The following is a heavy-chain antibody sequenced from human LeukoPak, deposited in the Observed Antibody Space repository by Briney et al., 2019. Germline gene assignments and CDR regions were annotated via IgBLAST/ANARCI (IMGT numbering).Heavy chain of an antibody. D-gene: IGHD1-26*01. Sequence: GGSLRLSCAASGFTFSSYAMNGVRQAPGKGLEWVSLISGGGGSTYYADSVKGRFTISRDNSNNTLYLQMNSLRAEDTAVYYCATDPGRDHAFDIWGQGTMVTVSS. CDR1: GFTFSSYA. V-gene: IGHV3-23*01. J-gene: IGHJ3*02. CDR2: ISGGGGST. CDR3: ATDPGRDHAFDI.